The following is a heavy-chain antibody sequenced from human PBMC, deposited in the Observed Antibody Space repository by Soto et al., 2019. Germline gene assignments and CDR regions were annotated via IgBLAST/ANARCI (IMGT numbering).Heavy chain of an antibody. Sequence: ASVKVSFKASGYAFTTYYMQWVRQAPGQGLEWMGIIIPDGGRTIYAQKFQGRVTRTRDTSTSTVYMELSSLRSEDTAVYYCATRDPGHYWGQGTLVTVSS. CDR2: IIPDGGRT. CDR1: GYAFTTYY. J-gene: IGHJ4*02. V-gene: IGHV1-46*01. CDR3: ATRDPGHY.